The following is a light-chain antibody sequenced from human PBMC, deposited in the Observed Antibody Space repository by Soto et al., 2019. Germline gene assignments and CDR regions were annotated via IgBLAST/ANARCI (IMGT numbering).Light chain of an antibody. CDR3: QQYNSYWT. V-gene: IGKV1-5*03. CDR2: KAS. CDR1: QTISNW. J-gene: IGKJ1*01. Sequence: VQITQSPSTLSASIGARVTITCRASQTISNWLAWYQQKPGKAPKLLIYKASSLESGVPSRFSGSGSGTEFTLTISSLKPDDFATYYCQQYNSYWTFGHGTKVDIK.